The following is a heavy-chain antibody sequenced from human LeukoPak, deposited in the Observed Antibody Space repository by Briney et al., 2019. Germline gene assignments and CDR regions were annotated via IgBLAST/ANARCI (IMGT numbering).Heavy chain of an antibody. CDR2: MNPNSGNT. CDR3: ARGHTAMVPFDP. J-gene: IGHJ5*02. Sequence: ASVKVSCKASGYTFTSYDINWVRQATGQGLEWMGWMNPNSGNTGYAQKFQGRVTMTRNTSISTAYMELSSLRSEDTVVYYCARGHTAMVPFDPWGQGTLVTVSS. V-gene: IGHV1-8*01. CDR1: GYTFTSYD. D-gene: IGHD5-18*01.